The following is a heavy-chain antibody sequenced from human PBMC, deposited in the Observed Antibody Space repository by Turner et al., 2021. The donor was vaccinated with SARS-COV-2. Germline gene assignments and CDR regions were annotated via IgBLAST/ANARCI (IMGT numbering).Heavy chain of an antibody. V-gene: IGHV3-30*18. Sequence: QVQLVESGGGVVQPGRSLRLSCAASGFTFSSYGMNWVRQAPGKGLEWVAVISYDGNNKYYADSVKGRFTISRDNSKNTLYLQMNSLRAEDTAVYYCAKQLGLYSNPMYYFDYWGQGTLVTVSS. D-gene: IGHD4-4*01. CDR1: GFTFSSYG. CDR3: AKQLGLYSNPMYYFDY. J-gene: IGHJ4*02. CDR2: ISYDGNNK.